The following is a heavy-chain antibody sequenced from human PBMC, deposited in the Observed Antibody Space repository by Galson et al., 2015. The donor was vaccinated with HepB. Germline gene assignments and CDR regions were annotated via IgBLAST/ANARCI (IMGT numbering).Heavy chain of an antibody. Sequence: SLRLSCAASGFAFNNAWMNWVRQAPGKGLEWVGRIQSKTDGGTTEYAAPVKGRFTISRDDSRNTLYLQMRSLKTDDTAVYYCTTDVYFSSYWSWLDPWGQGTLVTVSS. CDR2: IQSKTDGGTT. D-gene: IGHD2-2*01. CDR3: TTDVYFSSYWSWLDP. CDR1: GFAFNNAW. V-gene: IGHV3-15*01. J-gene: IGHJ5*02.